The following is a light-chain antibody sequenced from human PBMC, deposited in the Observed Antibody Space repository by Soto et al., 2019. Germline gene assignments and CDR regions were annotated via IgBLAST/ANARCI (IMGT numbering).Light chain of an antibody. CDR1: SSDVGGYNY. J-gene: IGLJ2*01. Sequence: QSALTQPASVSGSPGQSITISCTGTSSDVGGYNYVSWYQHHPGKAPKLMIYEVSNRPSGVSNRFSGSKSANTASLTISGLQAEDEADYYCSSYTSSSTLIFGGGTQLTVL. CDR2: EVS. CDR3: SSYTSSSTLI. V-gene: IGLV2-14*01.